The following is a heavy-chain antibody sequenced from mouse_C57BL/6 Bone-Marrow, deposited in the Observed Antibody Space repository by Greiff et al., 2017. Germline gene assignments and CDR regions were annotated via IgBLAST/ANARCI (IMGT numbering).Heavy chain of an antibody. V-gene: IGHV1-50*01. CDR1: GYTFTSYW. J-gene: IGHJ4*01. D-gene: IGHD1-1*01. CDR2: IDPSDSYT. CDR3: ASPPYYYGSSFYAMDY. Sequence: QVQLQQPGAEFVKPGASVKLSCKASGYTFTSYWMQWVKQRPGQGLEWIGEIDPSDSYTNYNQKFKGKATLTVDTSSSTAYMQLSSLTSEDSAVYYCASPPYYYGSSFYAMDYWGQGTSVTVSS.